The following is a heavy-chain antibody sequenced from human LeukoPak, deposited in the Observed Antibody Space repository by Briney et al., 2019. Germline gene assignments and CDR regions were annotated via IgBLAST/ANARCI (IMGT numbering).Heavy chain of an antibody. Sequence: SETVSLTCTVSGYFISSGYYWGWIRPSPGEGLDCMGSPYHSGSTFCTAVSKRRVPIPVDVSQNQFPLTQRSVTAADTAVYYCARGIGAYYYYYYMDVWGKGTTVTVSS. J-gene: IGHJ6*03. CDR1: GYFISSGYY. D-gene: IGHD6-25*01. CDR3: ARGIGAYYYYYYMDV. CDR2: PYHSGST. V-gene: IGHV4-38-2*02.